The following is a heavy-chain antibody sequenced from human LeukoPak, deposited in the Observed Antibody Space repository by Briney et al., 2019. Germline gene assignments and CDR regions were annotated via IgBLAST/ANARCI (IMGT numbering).Heavy chain of an antibody. J-gene: IGHJ4*02. D-gene: IGHD2-2*02. Sequence: GGSLRLSCAASGFTFSSYSMNWVRQAPGKGLVWVAHINTDGRTTTYADSVKGRFTVARDNAKNTLYLEMNRLRAEDTAVYYCARDNTYMFDYWGQGTQVTVSS. CDR2: INTDGRTT. V-gene: IGHV3-74*01. CDR1: GFTFSSYS. CDR3: ARDNTYMFDY.